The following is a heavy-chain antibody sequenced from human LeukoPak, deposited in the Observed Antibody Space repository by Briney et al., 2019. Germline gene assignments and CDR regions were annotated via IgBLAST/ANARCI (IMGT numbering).Heavy chain of an antibody. V-gene: IGHV1-2*02. CDR2: INPNNGDT. D-gene: IGHD2-21*01. J-gene: IGHJ4*02. Sequence: ASVKASCKASGYTFTAQYMHWVRQAPGQGLEWMGWINPNNGDTKYAQSFLGRVTMTRDTSTTTAYMELSSLRSDDTAVYFCASYPRSIPTPPFDYRGQGTLVTVSS. CDR1: GYTFTAQY. CDR3: ASYPRSIPTPPFDY.